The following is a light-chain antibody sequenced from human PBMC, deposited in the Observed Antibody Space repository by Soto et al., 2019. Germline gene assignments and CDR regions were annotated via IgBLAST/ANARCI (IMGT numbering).Light chain of an antibody. CDR3: SSYAGSNNFVV. CDR2: EVS. J-gene: IGLJ2*01. Sequence: QSALTQPPSASGSPGQSATISCTGTSNDVGGYNYVSWFQQHPGKAPKLMIYEVSKRPSGVPDRFSGSKSGNTASLTVSGLQAEDEADYYCSSYAGSNNFVVFGGGTKLTVL. V-gene: IGLV2-8*01. CDR1: SNDVGGYNY.